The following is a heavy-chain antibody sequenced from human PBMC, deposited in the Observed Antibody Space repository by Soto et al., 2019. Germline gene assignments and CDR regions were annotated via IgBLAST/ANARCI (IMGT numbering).Heavy chain of an antibody. CDR2: ISGSGGST. Sequence: GGSLRLSCAASGFTFSSYAMSWVRQAPGKGLEWVSAISGSGGSTYYADSVKGRFTISRDNSKNTLYLQMNSLRAEDTAVYYCANDLMPGGSSYYFDYWGQGTLVTVSS. J-gene: IGHJ4*02. D-gene: IGHD6-6*01. CDR1: GFTFSSYA. CDR3: ANDLMPGGSSYYFDY. V-gene: IGHV3-23*01.